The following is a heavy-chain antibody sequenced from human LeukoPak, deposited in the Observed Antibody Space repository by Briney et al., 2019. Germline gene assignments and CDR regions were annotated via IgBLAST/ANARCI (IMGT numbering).Heavy chain of an antibody. CDR1: GYTFTGYY. V-gene: IGHV1-2*02. J-gene: IGHJ4*02. D-gene: IGHD4-17*01. Sequence: GASVKVSCKASGYTFTGYYMHWVRQAPGQGLEWMGWINPNSGGTNYAQKFQGRVTMTRDTSISTAYMELSRLRSDDTAVYYCASLVRTTTVTTGAGYWGQGTLVTVSS. CDR3: ASLVRTTTVTTGAGY. CDR2: INPNSGGT.